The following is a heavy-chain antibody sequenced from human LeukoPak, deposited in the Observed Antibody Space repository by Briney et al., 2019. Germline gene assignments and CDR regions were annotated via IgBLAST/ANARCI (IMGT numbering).Heavy chain of an antibody. CDR1: GYTFTGYH. J-gene: IGHJ6*03. D-gene: IGHD3-10*01. CDR3: ARGRSSVRGVVLYYMDV. Sequence: ASVKVSCKASGYTFTGYHMHWVRQAPGQGLEWMGWINPNSGGTNYAQKFQGRVTMTRNTSISTAYMELSSLRSEDTAVYYCARGRSSVRGVVLYYMDVWGKGTTVTISS. V-gene: IGHV1-2*02. CDR2: INPNSGGT.